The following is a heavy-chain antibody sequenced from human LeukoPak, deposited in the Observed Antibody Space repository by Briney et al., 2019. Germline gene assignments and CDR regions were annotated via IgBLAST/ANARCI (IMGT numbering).Heavy chain of an antibody. CDR3: ARDLGIAVAAIGYYYYMDV. CDR2: SIPIFGTA. CDR1: GGTFSSYA. D-gene: IGHD6-19*01. J-gene: IGHJ6*03. V-gene: IGHV1-69*05. Sequence: ASVKVSCKASGGTFSSYAISWVRQAPGQGREWMGRSIPIFGTANYAQKFQGRVTITTDESTSTAYMELSSLRPEDTAVYYCARDLGIAVAAIGYYYYMDVWGKGTTVTVSS.